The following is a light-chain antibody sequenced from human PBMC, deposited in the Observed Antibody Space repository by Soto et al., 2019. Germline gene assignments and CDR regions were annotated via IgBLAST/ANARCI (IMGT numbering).Light chain of an antibody. CDR2: GAS. J-gene: IGKJ1*01. CDR1: QSVSSNY. V-gene: IGKV3-20*01. Sequence: EIVLTQSPSTLSLSPGERATLSCRASQSVSSNYLAWYQQKPGQAPRLLLYGASSRATCIPDRFSGSGSETDFTLTISRLEPEAFVVYFCHQFGSSPQTFGHGTKVDIK. CDR3: HQFGSSPQT.